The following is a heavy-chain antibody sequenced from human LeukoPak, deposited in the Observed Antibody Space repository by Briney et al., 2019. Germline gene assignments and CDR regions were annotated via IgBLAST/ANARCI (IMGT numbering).Heavy chain of an antibody. CDR2: IYTSGST. D-gene: IGHD3-10*01. Sequence: SETLSLTCTVSGGSISSGSYYWSWIRQPAGKGLEWIGRIYTSGSTNYNPSLESRVAISLDMSKNQFYLTLTSMTAADAAVYYCARGVPDYNVEIWGQGTMVTVSS. CDR1: GGSISSGSYY. V-gene: IGHV4-61*02. CDR3: ARGVPDYNVEI. J-gene: IGHJ3*02.